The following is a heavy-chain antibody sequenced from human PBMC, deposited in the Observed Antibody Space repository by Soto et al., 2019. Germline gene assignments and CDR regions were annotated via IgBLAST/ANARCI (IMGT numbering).Heavy chain of an antibody. V-gene: IGHV4-4*02. CDR1: GGSISNYYW. CDR3: ARVSGSYYYGMDV. Sequence: PSETLSLTCTVSGGSISNYYWSWVRQPPGKGLEWIGEIYHSGSTNYNPSLKSRVTISVDKSKNQFSLKLSSVTAADTAVYYCARVSGSYYYGMDVWGQGITVTVSS. CDR2: IYHSGST. J-gene: IGHJ6*02. D-gene: IGHD1-26*01.